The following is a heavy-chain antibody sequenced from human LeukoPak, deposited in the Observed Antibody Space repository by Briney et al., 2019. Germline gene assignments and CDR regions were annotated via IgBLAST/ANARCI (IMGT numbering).Heavy chain of an antibody. Sequence: PGGSLRVSCAASGFTVSSNHMSWVRPAPGKGLEWVSVIYSGGSTYYADSVKGRFTISRDNSKNTLYLQMNSLRAEDTAVYFCARERDYYDSSGYYSPAYSFDYWGQGTLVTVSS. CDR1: GFTVSSNH. CDR2: IYSGGST. J-gene: IGHJ4*02. V-gene: IGHV3-53*01. D-gene: IGHD3-22*01. CDR3: ARERDYYDSSGYYSPAYSFDY.